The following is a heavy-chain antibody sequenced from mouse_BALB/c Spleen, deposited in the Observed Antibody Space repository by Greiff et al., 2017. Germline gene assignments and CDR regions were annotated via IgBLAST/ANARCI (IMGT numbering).Heavy chain of an antibody. D-gene: IGHD2-1*01. Sequence: QVTLKVSGPGILQPSQTLSLTCSFSGFSLSTSGMGVSWIRQPSGKGLEWLAHIYWDDDKRYNPSLKSRLTISKDTSSNQVFLKITSVDTADTATYYCARGDGNYPWFAYWGQGTLVTVSA. J-gene: IGHJ3*01. V-gene: IGHV8-12*01. CDR3: ARGDGNYPWFAY. CDR1: GFSLSTSGMG. CDR2: IYWDDDK.